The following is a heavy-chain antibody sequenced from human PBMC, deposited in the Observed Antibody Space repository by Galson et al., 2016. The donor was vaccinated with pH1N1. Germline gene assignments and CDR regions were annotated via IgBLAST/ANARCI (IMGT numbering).Heavy chain of an antibody. CDR2: VWYSGNT. V-gene: IGHV4-38-2*02. Sequence: SETLSLTCTVSGDSISSIYFWGWIRQPPGKGPEWLGTVWYSGNTYYNPSLQCRVTMSMHTSTDQFSLHLRFVTAADMAMYYCVRIRFNSIDSWGQGTLVTVSS. J-gene: IGHJ4*02. CDR3: VRIRFNSIDS. CDR1: GDSISSIYF. D-gene: IGHD3-3*02.